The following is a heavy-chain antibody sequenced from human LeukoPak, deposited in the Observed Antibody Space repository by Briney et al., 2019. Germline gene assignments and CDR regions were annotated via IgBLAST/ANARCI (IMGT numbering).Heavy chain of an antibody. J-gene: IGHJ4*02. V-gene: IGHV3-7*05. Sequence: GGSLRLSCAASGFTFTSYSMTWVRQARGRGLEWVARIKEDGSDIYYVDSVKGRFTISRDNAKRSLYLQMNSLRAEDTAVYYCAREWWYLDYWGQGTLVTVSS. CDR1: GFTFTSYS. CDR3: AREWWYLDY. CDR2: IKEDGSDI. D-gene: IGHD2-15*01.